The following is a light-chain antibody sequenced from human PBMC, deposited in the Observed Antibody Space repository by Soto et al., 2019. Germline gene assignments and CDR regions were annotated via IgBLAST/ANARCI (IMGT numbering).Light chain of an antibody. V-gene: IGKV3-20*01. Sequence: EIVLTQSPGTLSLSPGESATLSCRASQRVSSTNLAWYQQKPGQSPRLVMFGASSRATGIPDRFSGSGSGTDFTLTIRRLEPEDFAVYYCQQYGSSPVSFGQGTKLEIK. J-gene: IGKJ2*03. CDR3: QQYGSSPVS. CDR2: GAS. CDR1: QRVSSTN.